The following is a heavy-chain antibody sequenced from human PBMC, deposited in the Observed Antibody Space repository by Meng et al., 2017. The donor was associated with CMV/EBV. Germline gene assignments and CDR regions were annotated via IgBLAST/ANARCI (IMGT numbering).Heavy chain of an antibody. J-gene: IGHJ4*02. V-gene: IGHV3-66*01. CDR3: TGDSVSNPNLDY. Sequence: EVALVGSGGGLVPPGGSLRLSWEASGFNVRDKYMSWVRQAPGKGLEWVCIIYRGDNTYYIDSVKDRFTVSRDNSKNTMYLQMNSLRVEDTAVYYCTGDSVSNPNLDYWGQGTLVTVSS. CDR1: GFNVRDKY. CDR2: IYRGDNT. D-gene: IGHD3-10*01.